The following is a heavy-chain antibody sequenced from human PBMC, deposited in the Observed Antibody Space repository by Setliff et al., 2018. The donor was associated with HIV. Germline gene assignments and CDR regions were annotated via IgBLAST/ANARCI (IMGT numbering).Heavy chain of an antibody. CDR3: AKDTYTNGWHASNFYHYGLEV. D-gene: IGHD6-19*01. Sequence: GGSLRLSCAASGFTFDDYAMHWVRQVPGKGLEWVSLISWDGGSTYYSDSVKGRFTISRDNRKNSLFLQMNSLRAEDTAFYYCAKDTYTNGWHASNFYHYGLEVWGQGTTVTVSS. CDR2: ISWDGGST. J-gene: IGHJ6*02. V-gene: IGHV3-43D*03. CDR1: GFTFDDYA.